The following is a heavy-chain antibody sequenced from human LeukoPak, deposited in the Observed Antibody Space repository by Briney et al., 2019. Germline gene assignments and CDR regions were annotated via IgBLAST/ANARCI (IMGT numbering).Heavy chain of an antibody. CDR2: ISGRGASK. V-gene: IGHV3-23*01. Sequence: GGSLRLSCAVSGLTFNNYAMSWVRQAPGKGLEWVSGISGRGASKYYADSVKGRFTISRDNSKNTLYLQMNSLRAEDTAVYYCAKEYHGEWELGYWGQGTLVTVSS. D-gene: IGHD1-26*01. CDR1: GLTFNNYA. CDR3: AKEYHGEWELGY. J-gene: IGHJ4*02.